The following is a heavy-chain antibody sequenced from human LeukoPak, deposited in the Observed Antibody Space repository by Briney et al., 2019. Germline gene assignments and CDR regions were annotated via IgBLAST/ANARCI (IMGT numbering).Heavy chain of an antibody. CDR2: IYYSGST. V-gene: IGHV4-59*01. Sequence: SETLSLTCTVSGGSISSYYWSWIRQPPGKGLEWIGYIYYSGSTKYNPSLKSRVTISVDTSKNQFSLKVSSVTAADTAVYYCATRRIAVAAPFDFWGQGTLVTVSS. CDR1: GGSISSYY. D-gene: IGHD6-19*01. CDR3: ATRRIAVAAPFDF. J-gene: IGHJ4*02.